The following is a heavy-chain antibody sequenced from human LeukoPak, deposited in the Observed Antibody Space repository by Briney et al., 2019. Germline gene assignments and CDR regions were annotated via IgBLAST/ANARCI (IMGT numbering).Heavy chain of an antibody. CDR2: IISIFGTA. CDR3: ARFDYGDYGDLWYYGMDV. J-gene: IGHJ6*04. V-gene: IGHV1-69*06. D-gene: IGHD4-17*01. CDR1: GCTFSSYA. Sequence: SVTVSCKASGCTFSSYACSWVRQPPGQGLAWMGGIISIFGTANYAQKFQGRVMITADKSTSTAYMELSSLRSEDTAVYYCARFDYGDYGDLWYYGMDVWGKGTTVTVSS.